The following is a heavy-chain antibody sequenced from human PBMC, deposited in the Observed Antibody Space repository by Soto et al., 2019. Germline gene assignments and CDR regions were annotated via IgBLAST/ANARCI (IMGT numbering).Heavy chain of an antibody. Sequence: EVQLVESGGGLVQPGGSLRLSCAASGFTFSSYWMSWVRQAPGKGLEWVANIKQDGSEKYYVDSVKGRFTISRDNAKNSLYLQMNSLRAEDTAVYYCARGYCSSTSCYWSPLDYWGQGTLVTVSS. CDR2: IKQDGSEK. V-gene: IGHV3-7*01. J-gene: IGHJ4*02. D-gene: IGHD2-2*01. CDR1: GFTFSSYW. CDR3: ARGYCSSTSCYWSPLDY.